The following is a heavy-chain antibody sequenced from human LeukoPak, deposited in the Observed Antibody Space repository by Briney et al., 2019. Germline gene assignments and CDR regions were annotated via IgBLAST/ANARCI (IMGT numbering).Heavy chain of an antibody. CDR2: ISSSGSTI. CDR1: GFTFSDYY. CDR3: ARELVGAYAFDI. V-gene: IGHV3-11*01. Sequence: GGSLRLSCAASGFTFSDYYMSWIRQAPGKGLEWVSYISSSGSTICYADSVKGRFTISRDNAKNSLFLQMNSLRAEDTAVYYCARELVGAYAFDIWAQGTMVTVSS. J-gene: IGHJ3*02. D-gene: IGHD1-26*01.